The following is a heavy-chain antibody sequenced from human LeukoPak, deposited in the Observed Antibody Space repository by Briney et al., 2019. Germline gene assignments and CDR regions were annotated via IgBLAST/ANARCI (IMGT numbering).Heavy chain of an antibody. CDR3: ARDKKGYSYGYAGVYYFDY. Sequence: SVKVSCKASGGTFSSYAISWVRQAPGQGLEWMGGISPIFGTAKYAQKLQGRDTITADESTSTAYMELSSLRSEDTAVYYCARDKKGYSYGYAGVYYFDYWGQGTLVTVSS. D-gene: IGHD5-18*01. CDR1: GGTFSSYA. CDR2: ISPIFGTA. V-gene: IGHV1-69*01. J-gene: IGHJ4*02.